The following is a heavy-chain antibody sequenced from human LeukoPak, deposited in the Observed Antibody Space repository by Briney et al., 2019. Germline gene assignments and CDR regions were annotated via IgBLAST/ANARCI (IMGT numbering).Heavy chain of an antibody. D-gene: IGHD2-2*01. J-gene: IGHJ4*02. Sequence: TGGSLRLSCAASGFTFSTYSMNWVRQAPGKGLEWVSSISSSSNYKYYADSLKGRLTISRDNAMNSLYLQMNSLRAEDTAVYFCAREGPVATAFDHWGQGTLVTVST. CDR2: ISSSSNYK. CDR3: AREGPVATAFDH. V-gene: IGHV3-21*01. CDR1: GFTFSTYS.